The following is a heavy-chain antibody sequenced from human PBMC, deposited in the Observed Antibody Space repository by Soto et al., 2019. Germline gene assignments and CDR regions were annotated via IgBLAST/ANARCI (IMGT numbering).Heavy chain of an antibody. CDR1: GGSISSSNW. V-gene: IGHV4-4*02. CDR3: ARGSRRGYSGYDLSYYYYGMDV. D-gene: IGHD5-12*01. J-gene: IGHJ6*02. CDR2: IYHSGST. Sequence: SETLSLTCAVSGGSISSSNWWSWVRQPPGKGLEWIGEIYHSGSTNYNPSLKSRVTISVDKSKNQFSLKLSSVTAADTAVYYCARGSRRGYSGYDLSYYYYGMDVWGQGTTVTV.